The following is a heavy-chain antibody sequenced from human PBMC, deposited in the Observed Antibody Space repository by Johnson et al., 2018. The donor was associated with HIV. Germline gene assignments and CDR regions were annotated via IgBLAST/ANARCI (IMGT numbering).Heavy chain of an antibody. D-gene: IGHD3-3*01. J-gene: IGHJ3*02. CDR1: GFTVSSNY. CDR3: ARGGWSDAFDI. CDR2: ISSSGSTI. V-gene: IGHV3-11*04. Sequence: QVQLVESGGGLIQPGGSLRLSCAASGFTVSSNYMSWVRQAPGKGLEWVSYISSSGSTIYYADSVKGRFTISRDNAKNSLYLQMNSLRAEDTAVYYCARGGWSDAFDIWGQGTMVTVSS.